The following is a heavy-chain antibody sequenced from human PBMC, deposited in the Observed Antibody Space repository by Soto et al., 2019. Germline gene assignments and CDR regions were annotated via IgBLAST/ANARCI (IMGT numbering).Heavy chain of an antibody. Sequence: GGSLRLSCAASGFTFSSYWMSWVRQAPGKGLEWVANIKQDGSEKYYVDSVKSRFTISRDNAKNSLYLQMNSLRAEDTAVYYCARDFSQGFYYGSGSYSPAFYFDYWGQGTLVTVSS. J-gene: IGHJ4*02. V-gene: IGHV3-7*05. CDR2: IKQDGSEK. CDR3: ARDFSQGFYYGSGSYSPAFYFDY. CDR1: GFTFSSYW. D-gene: IGHD3-10*01.